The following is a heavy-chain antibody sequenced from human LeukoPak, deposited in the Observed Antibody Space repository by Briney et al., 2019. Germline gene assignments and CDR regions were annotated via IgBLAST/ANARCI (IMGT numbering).Heavy chain of an antibody. J-gene: IGHJ4*02. CDR3: AKDIVVVVAASNDY. D-gene: IGHD2-15*01. Sequence: PGGSLRLSCAASGFTFSSYGMHWVRQAPGKGLEWVAFIRYDGSNKYYADSVKGRFTISRDNSKNTLYLQMNSLRAEDTAVYYCAKDIVVVVAASNDYWGQGTLVTVSS. CDR2: IRYDGSNK. V-gene: IGHV3-30*02. CDR1: GFTFSSYG.